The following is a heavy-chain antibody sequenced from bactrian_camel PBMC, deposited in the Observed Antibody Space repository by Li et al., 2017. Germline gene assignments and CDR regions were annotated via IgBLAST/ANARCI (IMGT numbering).Heavy chain of an antibody. CDR2: VGTDDGRT. Sequence: VQLVESGGGSVQAGGSLRLSCVASGYTSKSAYMGWFRQAPGKDREAVAAVGTDDGRTYYTDSVKGRFTISRDNAKNTVYLQMNSLKSEDTALYYCATDSVCCGYGGFGYWGQGTQVTVS. D-gene: IGHD5*01. V-gene: IGHV3S40*01. CDR3: ATDSVCCGYGGFGY. CDR1: GYTSKSAY. J-gene: IGHJ6*01.